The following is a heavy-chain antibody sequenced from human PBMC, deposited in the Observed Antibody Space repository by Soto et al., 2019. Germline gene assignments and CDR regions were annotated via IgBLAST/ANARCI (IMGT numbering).Heavy chain of an antibody. CDR1: GFTFSNYW. D-gene: IGHD5-12*01. Sequence: GGSLRLSCAASGFTFSNYWMHWVRQVPGQGLVWISRVSNDGRSTKYADSVKGRFTISRDNAKKTLSLQMNSLRAEDTAVYFCVRVGVATSVIDGGYYYYGLDVWGQGTTVTVSS. V-gene: IGHV3-74*01. CDR3: VRVGVATSVIDGGYYYYGLDV. J-gene: IGHJ6*02. CDR2: VSNDGRST.